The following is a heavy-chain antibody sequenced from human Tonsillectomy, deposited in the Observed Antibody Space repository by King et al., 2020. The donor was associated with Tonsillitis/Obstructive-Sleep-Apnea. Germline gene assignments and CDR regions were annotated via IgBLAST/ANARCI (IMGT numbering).Heavy chain of an antibody. Sequence: QLVQSGGGVVQPGRSLRLSCAASGFTFSSYAMHWVRQAPGKGLEWVAVISYDGSNKYYADSVKGRFTISRDNSKNTLYLQMNSLRAEDTAVYYCARSDCWSGIDCFDYWVQGTLVTVAS. J-gene: IGHJ4*02. D-gene: IGHD3-3*01. CDR2: ISYDGSNK. CDR3: ARSDCWSGIDCFDY. V-gene: IGHV3-30*04. CDR1: GFTFSSYA.